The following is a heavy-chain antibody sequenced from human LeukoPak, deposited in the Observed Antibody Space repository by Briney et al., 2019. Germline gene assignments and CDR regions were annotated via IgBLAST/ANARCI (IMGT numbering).Heavy chain of an antibody. CDR1: GGTFSSYA. J-gene: IGHJ6*03. D-gene: IGHD6-19*01. CDR3: AREVAVPYYYMDV. V-gene: IGHV1-69*01. Sequence: ASVKVSCKASGGTFSSYAISWVRQAPGQGLEWMGGIIPIFGTANYAQKFQGRVTITADESTSTAYIEPSSLRSEDTAVYYCAREVAVPYYYMDVWGKGTTVTVSS. CDR2: IIPIFGTA.